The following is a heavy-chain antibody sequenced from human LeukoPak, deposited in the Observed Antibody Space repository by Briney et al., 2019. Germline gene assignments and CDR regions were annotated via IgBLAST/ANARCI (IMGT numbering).Heavy chain of an antibody. CDR3: ATSAYSSGYYYLGRWFDP. J-gene: IGHJ5*02. D-gene: IGHD3-22*01. Sequence: ASVKVSCKVSGYTLTELSMHWVRQAPGKGLEWMGGFDPEDGETIYAQKFQGRVTMTEDTSTDTAYMELSSLRSEDTAVYYCATSAYSSGYYYLGRWFDPWGQGTLVTVSS. V-gene: IGHV1-24*01. CDR2: FDPEDGET. CDR1: GYTLTELS.